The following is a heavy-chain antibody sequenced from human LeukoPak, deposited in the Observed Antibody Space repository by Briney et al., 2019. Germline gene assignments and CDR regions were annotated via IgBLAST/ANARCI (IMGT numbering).Heavy chain of an antibody. CDR1: RFTFSSYS. D-gene: IGHD2-15*01. Sequence: GGSLRLSCAVSRFTFSSYSMNWVRQAPGKGLEWVSSISSSSSYIYYADSVKGRFTISRDNAKNSLYLQMNSLRAEDTAVYYCARDRGYCSGGSCYGDFDYWGQGTLVTVSS. CDR2: ISSSSSYI. J-gene: IGHJ4*02. CDR3: ARDRGYCSGGSCYGDFDY. V-gene: IGHV3-21*01.